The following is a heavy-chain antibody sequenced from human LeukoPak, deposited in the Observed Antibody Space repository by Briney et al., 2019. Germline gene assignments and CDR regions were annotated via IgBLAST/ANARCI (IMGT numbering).Heavy chain of an antibody. Sequence: GGSLRLSCAASGFTFSNYEMNWVRQAPGKGLEWLSYIGSSGTYIHYADSVKGRFTISRDDAKNSLYLQMNSLRAEDTAVYYCARTRDFDYWGQGTLVTVSS. CDR2: IGSSGTYI. CDR3: ARTRDFDY. J-gene: IGHJ4*02. V-gene: IGHV3-48*03. CDR1: GFTFSNYE.